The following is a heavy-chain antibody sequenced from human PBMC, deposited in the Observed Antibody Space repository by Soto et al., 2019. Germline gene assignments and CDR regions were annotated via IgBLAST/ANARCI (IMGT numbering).Heavy chain of an antibody. D-gene: IGHD1-26*01. V-gene: IGHV1-69*13. Sequence: ASVKVSCKASGGTFSSYAISWVRQAPGQGLEWMGGIIPIFGTANYAQKFQGRVTITADESTSTAYMELSSLRSEDTAVYYCARVIREWEPYFDPWGQGTLVTVSS. CDR3: ARVIREWEPYFDP. CDR1: GGTFSSYA. CDR2: IIPIFGTA. J-gene: IGHJ5*02.